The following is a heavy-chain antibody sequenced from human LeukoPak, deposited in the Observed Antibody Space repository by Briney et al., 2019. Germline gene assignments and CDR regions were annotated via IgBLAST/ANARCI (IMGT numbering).Heavy chain of an antibody. J-gene: IGHJ3*02. D-gene: IGHD3-3*01. CDR2: IIPIFGTA. Sequence: SVKVSCKASGGTFSSYAISWVRQAPGQGLEWMGRIIPIFGTANYAQKFQGRVTITTDESTSTAYMELSSLRSEDTAVCYCAEDSITIFGVVIVAFDIWGQGTMVTVSS. CDR3: AEDSITIFGVVIVAFDI. V-gene: IGHV1-69*05. CDR1: GGTFSSYA.